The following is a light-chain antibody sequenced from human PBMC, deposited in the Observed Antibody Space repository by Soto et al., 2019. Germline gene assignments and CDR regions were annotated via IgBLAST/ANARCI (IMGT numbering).Light chain of an antibody. J-gene: IGKJ5*01. CDR2: KAS. CDR3: QEFSSYT. CDR1: QTISRL. Sequence: DIQMTQSPSTLSASVGDRVTITCRASQTISRLLAWYQQKPVKAPKLLIYKASSLQSGVPSRFSGSGSGTEFSLVISSLQPDDSATYYCQEFSSYTFGQGTRLEIK. V-gene: IGKV1-5*03.